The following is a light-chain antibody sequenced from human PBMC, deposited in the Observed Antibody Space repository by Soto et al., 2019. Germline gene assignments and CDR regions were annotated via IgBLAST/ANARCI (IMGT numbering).Light chain of an antibody. CDR1: QSIGNF. CDR3: QQHNQWPIT. V-gene: IGKV3D-15*01. CDR2: YIS. J-gene: IGKJ5*01. Sequence: MTQSPSSLSASVGDRVTITCRASQSIGNFLAWYQQKPGQAPRLLIYYISTRATGIPARFSGSGSGTEFTLTINSLQSEDSAVYYCQQHNQWPITFGQGTRLEIK.